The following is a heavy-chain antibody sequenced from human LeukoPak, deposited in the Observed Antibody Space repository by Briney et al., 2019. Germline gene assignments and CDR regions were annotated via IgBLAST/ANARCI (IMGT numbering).Heavy chain of an antibody. CDR2: IIPIFGTA. CDR1: GGTFSSYA. Sequence: GSSVKVSCKASGGTFSSYAISWVRQAPGQGLEWMGGIIPIFGTANYAQKFQGRVTITADESTSTAYMELSSLRAEDTAVYYCATLVGATLSYYYYYMDVWGKGTTVTISS. D-gene: IGHD1-26*01. J-gene: IGHJ6*03. CDR3: ATLVGATLSYYYYYMDV. V-gene: IGHV1-69*01.